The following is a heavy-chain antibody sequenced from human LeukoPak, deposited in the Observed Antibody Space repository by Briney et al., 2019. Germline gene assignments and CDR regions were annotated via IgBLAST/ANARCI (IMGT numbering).Heavy chain of an antibody. J-gene: IGHJ2*01. D-gene: IGHD3-9*01. V-gene: IGHV4-39*07. CDR3: ARGPTRLKPYDILTGHQAEARYFDL. CDR2: VYSSGNT. CDR1: GGSITSGSFY. Sequence: SETLSLICSVSGGSITSGSFYWGWIRQPPGKGLEWIASVYSSGNTYYNPSLKSRVTISVDTSKNQFSLKLSSVTAADTAVYYCARGPTRLKPYDILTGHQAEARYFDLGARGTLVTVPS.